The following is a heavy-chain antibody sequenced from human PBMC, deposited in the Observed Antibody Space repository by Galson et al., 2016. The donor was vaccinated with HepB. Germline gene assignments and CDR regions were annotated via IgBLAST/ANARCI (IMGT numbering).Heavy chain of an antibody. V-gene: IGHV4-61*02. CDR3: AREMRGVYYESGLHYYYYIDV. CDR1: GDSINSVGHY. Sequence: TLSLTCTVSGDSINSVGHYWNWIRKPAGKGLEWIGRINTSGSTNYNPSLKGRVTISVDTAHNQVSLKMTSLTVADTAVFYCAREMRGVYYESGLHYYYYIDVWGKGTTVTVSS. J-gene: IGHJ6*03. D-gene: IGHD3-22*01. CDR2: INTSGST.